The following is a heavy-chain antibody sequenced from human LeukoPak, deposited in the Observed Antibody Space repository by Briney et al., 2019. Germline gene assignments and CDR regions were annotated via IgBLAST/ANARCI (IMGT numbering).Heavy chain of an antibody. CDR1: GYSFTTYW. J-gene: IGHJ4*02. CDR3: ARHAKAYGSSCDY. D-gene: IGHD6-13*01. V-gene: IGHV5-10-1*01. CDR2: IDPSDSYT. Sequence: GESLRISCRGSGYSFTTYWISWVRQMPGKGLEWMGRIDPSDSYTNYSPSFQGHVTISADKSFSTAYLQWTSLKASDTAMYYCARHAKAYGSSCDYWGQGTLVTVSS.